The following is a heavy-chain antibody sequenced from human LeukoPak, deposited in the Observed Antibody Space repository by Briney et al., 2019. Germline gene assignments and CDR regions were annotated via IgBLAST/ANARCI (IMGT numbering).Heavy chain of an antibody. D-gene: IGHD3-9*01. CDR1: GYTFTGYY. Sequence: GASVKVSCKASGYTFTGYYMHWVRQAPGQGLEWMGWINPNSGGTNYAQKFQGRVTMTRDTSISTAYMELSRLRSDDTAVYYCVRNDILTGYYEYYFDYWGQGTLVTVSS. CDR3: VRNDILTGYYEYYFDY. J-gene: IGHJ4*02. CDR2: INPNSGGT. V-gene: IGHV1-2*02.